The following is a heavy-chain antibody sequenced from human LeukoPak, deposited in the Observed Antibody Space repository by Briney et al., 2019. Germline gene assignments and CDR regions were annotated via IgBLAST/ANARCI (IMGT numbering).Heavy chain of an antibody. V-gene: IGHV1-2*06. CDR3: AREVGLNYFDY. CDR2: INPNSGGT. Sequence: ASVKVSFKASGYTFTGYYMHWVRQAPGQGLEWMGRINPNSGGTNYAQKFQGRVTMTRDTSISTAYMELSGLRSDDTAVYYCAREVGLNYFDYWGQGTLVTVSS. CDR1: GYTFTGYY. J-gene: IGHJ4*02. D-gene: IGHD1-26*01.